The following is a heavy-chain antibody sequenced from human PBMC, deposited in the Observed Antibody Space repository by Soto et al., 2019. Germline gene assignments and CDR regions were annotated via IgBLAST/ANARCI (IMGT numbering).Heavy chain of an antibody. CDR1: GDSVSSNSAA. CDR2: TYYRSKWYN. CDR3: ARDRHLFLPLYDNPYGMDV. Sequence: SQTLSLTCALSGDSVSSNSAAWNWIRQSPSRGLEWLGRTYYRSKWYNDYAVSVKSRITINPDTSKNQFSLQLNSVTPEETAVYYCARDRHLFLPLYDNPYGMDVWGQGXTVTVYS. J-gene: IGHJ6*02. D-gene: IGHD2-2*02. V-gene: IGHV6-1*01.